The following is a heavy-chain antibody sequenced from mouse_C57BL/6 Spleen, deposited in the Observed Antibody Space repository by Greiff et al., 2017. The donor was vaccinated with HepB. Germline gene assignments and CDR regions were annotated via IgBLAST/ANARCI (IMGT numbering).Heavy chain of an antibody. CDR1: GYTFTSYW. Sequence: VQLQESGAELVKPGASVKMSCKASGYTFTSYWITWVKQRPGQGLEWIGDIYPGSGSTNYNEKFKSKATLTVDTSSSTAYMQLSSLTSEDSAVYYCARFYYYGSSSFMDYWGQGTSVTVSS. V-gene: IGHV1-55*01. CDR3: ARFYYYGSSSFMDY. D-gene: IGHD1-1*01. CDR2: IYPGSGST. J-gene: IGHJ4*01.